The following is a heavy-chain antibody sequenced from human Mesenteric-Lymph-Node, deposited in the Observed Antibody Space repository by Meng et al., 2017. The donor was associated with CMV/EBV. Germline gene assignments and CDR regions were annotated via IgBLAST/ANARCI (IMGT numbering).Heavy chain of an antibody. D-gene: IGHD3-10*01. CDR1: GYSFTNYD. CDR2: MNPNSGNT. Sequence: ASVKVSCKASGYSFTNYDINWVRQATGQGLEWMGWMNPNSGNTGYAQKFQGRVTIASNTSISTTYMELSSLRSEDTAVYYCARVSRQWFGELPPRLLDVWGQGTTVTVSS. CDR3: ARVSRQWFGELPPRLLDV. J-gene: IGHJ6*02. V-gene: IGHV1-8*03.